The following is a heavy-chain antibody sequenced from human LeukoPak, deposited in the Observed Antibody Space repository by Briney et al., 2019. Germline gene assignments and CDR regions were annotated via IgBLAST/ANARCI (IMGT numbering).Heavy chain of an antibody. J-gene: IGHJ5*02. CDR3: ARVYWANWFDP. CDR2: IYYSGST. D-gene: IGHD2-15*01. CDR1: GGSTSSGDYY. V-gene: IGHV4-30-4*08. Sequence: SETLSLTCTVSGGSTSSGDYYWSWIRQPPGKGLEWIGYIYYSGSTYYNPSLKSRVTISVDTSKNQFSLKLSSVTAADTAVYYCARVYWANWFDPWGQGTLVTVSS.